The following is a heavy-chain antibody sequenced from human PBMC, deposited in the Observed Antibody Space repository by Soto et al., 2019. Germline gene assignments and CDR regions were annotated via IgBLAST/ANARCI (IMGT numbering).Heavy chain of an antibody. V-gene: IGHV4-31*02. CDR3: TTGDDTSKVDL. CDR1: GGSLNTKR. J-gene: IGHJ5*02. Sequence: QVQLQESGPGLVKPSETLSLTCTVSGGSLNTKRWSWIRQHPWKGLEWIGYIFNGGSTSYNPSLNNSVSISVDMSTNQFSLRLSSVTAADTAMYYCTTGDDTSKVDLWGQGTLFTVSS. CDR2: IFNGGST. D-gene: IGHD1-1*01.